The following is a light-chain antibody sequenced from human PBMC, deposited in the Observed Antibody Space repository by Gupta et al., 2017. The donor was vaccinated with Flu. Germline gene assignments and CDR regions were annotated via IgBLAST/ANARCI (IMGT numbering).Light chain of an antibody. CDR1: QSVLYSSNNKNY. CDR2: WAS. V-gene: IGKV4-1*01. CDR3: QQYYTTPQT. Sequence: DIVMTESPDSWAVSLGERATINCKSSQSVLYSSNNKNYLAWYQQKPGQPPKLLIYWASTRESGVPDRFSGSGSGTDFTLTISSLQAEDVAVYYCQQYYTTPQTFGQGTKVEIK. J-gene: IGKJ1*01.